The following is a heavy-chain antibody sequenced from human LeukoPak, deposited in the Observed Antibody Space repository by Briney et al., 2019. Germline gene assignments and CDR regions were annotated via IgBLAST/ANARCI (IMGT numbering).Heavy chain of an antibody. V-gene: IGHV3-64*01. J-gene: IGHJ4*02. CDR1: GFTFSSYA. CDR2: ISSNGGST. D-gene: IGHD3-10*01. Sequence: GGSLRLSCAAAGFTFSSYAMHWVRQAPGKGLEYVSAISSNGGSTYYANSVKGRFTISRDNSKYTLYLQMGSLRTEDMAVYYCARGGSGSYLYYFDYWGQGTLVTVSS. CDR3: ARGGSGSYLYYFDY.